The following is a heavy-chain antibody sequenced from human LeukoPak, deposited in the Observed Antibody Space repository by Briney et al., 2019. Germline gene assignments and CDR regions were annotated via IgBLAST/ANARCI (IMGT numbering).Heavy chain of an antibody. CDR2: INPSGGST. CDR3: ARSIVVVAATSPPMGY. J-gene: IGHJ4*02. V-gene: IGHV1-46*01. Sequence: GASVKVSCKASGYTFTSYYTHWVRQAPGQGLEWMGIINPSGGSTSYAQKFQGRVTMTRDTSTSTVYMELSSLRSEDTAVYYCARSIVVVAATSPPMGYWGQGTLVTVSS. D-gene: IGHD2-15*01. CDR1: GYTFTSYY.